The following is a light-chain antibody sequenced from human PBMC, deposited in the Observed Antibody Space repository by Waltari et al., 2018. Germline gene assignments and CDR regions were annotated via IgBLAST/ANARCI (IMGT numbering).Light chain of an antibody. J-gene: IGKJ1*01. CDR1: QNLNSY. Sequence: EIVLTQSPGTLSLSPGERATLSCRASQNLNSYLAWYQQKPGQAPRLLIYHAVNRATGIPARFSGSGSGTDCTLTISSLEPEDSATYYCLQRSRWPTFGQGTKVEIK. CDR2: HAV. V-gene: IGKV3-11*01. CDR3: LQRSRWPT.